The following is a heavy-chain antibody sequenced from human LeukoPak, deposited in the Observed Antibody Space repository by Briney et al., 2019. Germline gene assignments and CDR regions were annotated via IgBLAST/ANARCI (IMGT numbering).Heavy chain of an antibody. D-gene: IGHD6-13*01. V-gene: IGHV3-15*01. CDR1: GVTSSNVW. Sequence: PGGSLRLSCTASGVTSSNVWMSWVRQVPGKGLEWVGLIKTKTDGETTDYAAPVKGRFTISRDDSKNTVFLQMNMLKTDDTAVYYCYTDPAGTLDYWGQGTLVTVSS. CDR2: IKTKTDGETT. CDR3: YTDPAGTLDY. J-gene: IGHJ4*02.